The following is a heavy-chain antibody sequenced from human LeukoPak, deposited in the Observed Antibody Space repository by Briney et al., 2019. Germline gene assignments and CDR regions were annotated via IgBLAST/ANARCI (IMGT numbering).Heavy chain of an antibody. CDR1: GGSFSGYY. Sequence: SETLSLTCAVYGGSFSGYYWSWIRQPPGKGLEWIGEINHGGSTNYNPSLKSRVTISVDTSKSQFSLKLSSVTAADTAVYYCASLGNGVTDTEEEYYFDYWGQGTLVTVSS. CDR2: INHGGST. CDR3: ASLGNGVTDTEEEYYFDY. D-gene: IGHD2-8*01. J-gene: IGHJ4*02. V-gene: IGHV4-34*01.